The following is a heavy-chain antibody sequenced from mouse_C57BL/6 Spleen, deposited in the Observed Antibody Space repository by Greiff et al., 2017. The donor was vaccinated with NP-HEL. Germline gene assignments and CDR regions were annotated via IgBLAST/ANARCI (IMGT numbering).Heavy chain of an antibody. CDR2: IDPANGNT. J-gene: IGHJ3*01. V-gene: IGHV14-3*01. Sequence: EVQVVESVAALVRPGASVKLSCTASGFNIKNTYMHWVKQRPEQGLEWIGRIDPANGNTKYAPKFQGKATITADTSSNTAYLQLSSLTSEDTAIYYCARRDYYGSSSAWFAYWGQGTLVTVSA. CDR1: GFNIKNTY. D-gene: IGHD1-1*01. CDR3: ARRDYYGSSSAWFAY.